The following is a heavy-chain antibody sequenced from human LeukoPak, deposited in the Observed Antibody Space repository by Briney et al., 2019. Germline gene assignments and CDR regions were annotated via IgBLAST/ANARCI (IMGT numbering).Heavy chain of an antibody. Sequence: PGGSLRLSCAASGFGFRAYLMHWVRQAPGKGLVWVSRINADGSRTTYADSVKGRFTISRDNAKNTLYLQMNSLRAEDTAVYYCVRESGVVAAVNNWFDPWGQGTLVTVSS. CDR2: INADGSRT. D-gene: IGHD3-22*01. CDR3: VRESGVVAAVNNWFDP. V-gene: IGHV3-74*01. J-gene: IGHJ5*02. CDR1: GFGFRAYL.